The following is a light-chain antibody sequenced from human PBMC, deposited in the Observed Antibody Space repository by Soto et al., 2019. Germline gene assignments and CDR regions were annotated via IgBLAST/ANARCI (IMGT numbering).Light chain of an antibody. CDR1: QSFSSNY. Sequence: ELAFAHSPGTLSLSPGEIATLSCMSSQSFSSNYLAWYQRKPGQAPRLLIYGASSRATGIPDRLSGSGSGTDFTLTISRLEPEDFAVYYCQLYGNSSITFGQGTRLEIK. CDR3: QLYGNSSIT. V-gene: IGKV3-20*01. J-gene: IGKJ5*01. CDR2: GAS.